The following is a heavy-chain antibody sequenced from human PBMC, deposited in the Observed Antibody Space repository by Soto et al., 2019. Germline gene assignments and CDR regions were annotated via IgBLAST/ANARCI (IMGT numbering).Heavy chain of an antibody. CDR3: TIGAGWTTDY. CDR1: AGSISSNY. V-gene: IGHV4-59*01. D-gene: IGHD6-19*01. Sequence: QVQLQESGPGLVRPSETLSLTCTVSAGSISSNYWNWIRQAPGKGLEWIGLIHHSGSTNYNLSLKSRGTISLDTSKNQLSLKLSSVTAADTAVYYCTIGAGWTTDYWGQGTLVTVSS. CDR2: IHHSGST. J-gene: IGHJ4*02.